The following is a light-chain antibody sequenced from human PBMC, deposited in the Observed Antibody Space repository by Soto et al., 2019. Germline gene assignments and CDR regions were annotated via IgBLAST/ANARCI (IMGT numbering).Light chain of an antibody. J-gene: IGKJ1*01. CDR3: QQGYSSRWT. Sequence: DIQMTQSPSSLSASVGDRVTITCRASQNIRSYLNWYQQKPGKAPQLLIYATSSLQTGVPSRFSARGSATDFSLVISDLQPDDSATYCQQGYSSRWTSGRGTKVEI. CDR1: QNIRSY. V-gene: IGKV1-39*01. CDR2: ATS.